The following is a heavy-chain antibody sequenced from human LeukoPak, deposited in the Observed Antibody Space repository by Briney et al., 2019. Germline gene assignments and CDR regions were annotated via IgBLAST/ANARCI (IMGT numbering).Heavy chain of an antibody. J-gene: IGHJ4*02. V-gene: IGHV4-4*02. Sequence: MASETLSLTCAVSGGSISGGNWWSWVRQPPGKGLEWIGYIYYSGSTNYNPSLKSRVTISVDTSKNQFSLKLSSVTAADTAVYYCARHGRLGPYYFDYWGQGTLATVSS. CDR3: ARHGRLGPYYFDY. CDR1: GGSISGGNW. D-gene: IGHD2-15*01. CDR2: IYYSGST.